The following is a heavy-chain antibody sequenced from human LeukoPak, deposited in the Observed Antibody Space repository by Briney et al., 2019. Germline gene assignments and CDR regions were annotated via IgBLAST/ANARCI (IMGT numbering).Heavy chain of an antibody. CDR2: ISYDGSNK. CDR3: ARDISDY. CDR1: GFTFSSYA. Sequence: PGGSLRLSCAASGFTFSSYAMHWVRQAPGKRLEWVAVISYDGSNKYYADSVKGRFTISRDNSKNTLYLQMNSLRAEDTAVYYCARDISDYWGQGTLVTVSS. J-gene: IGHJ4*02. V-gene: IGHV3-30-3*01.